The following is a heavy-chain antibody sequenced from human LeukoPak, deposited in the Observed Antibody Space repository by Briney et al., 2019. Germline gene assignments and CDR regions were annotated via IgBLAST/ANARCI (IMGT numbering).Heavy chain of an antibody. D-gene: IGHD3-22*01. CDR1: GFTFSSYA. J-gene: IGHJ4*02. CDR2: ISSNGGST. V-gene: IGHV3-64*01. CDR3: ARGVVITTNYFDY. Sequence: PGGPLRLSCAASGFTFSSYAMHWVRQAAGKGLEYVSAISSNGGSTYYANSVKGRFTISRDNSKNTLYLQMGSLRAEDMAVYYCARGVVITTNYFDYWGQGTLVTVSS.